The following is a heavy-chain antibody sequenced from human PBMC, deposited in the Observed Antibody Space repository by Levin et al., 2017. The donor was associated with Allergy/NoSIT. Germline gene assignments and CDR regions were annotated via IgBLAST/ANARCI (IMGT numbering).Heavy chain of an antibody. D-gene: IGHD2-2*01. J-gene: IGHJ4*02. V-gene: IGHV1-2*02. CDR1: GYTFTGYY. CDR2: INPNSGGT. Sequence: RASVKVSCKASGYTFTGYYMHWVRQAPGQGLEWMGWINPNSGGTNYAQKFQGRVTMTRDTSISTAYMELSRLRSDDTAVYYCASLSYCSSTSCTVDYWGQGTLVTVSS. CDR3: ASLSYCSSTSCTVDY.